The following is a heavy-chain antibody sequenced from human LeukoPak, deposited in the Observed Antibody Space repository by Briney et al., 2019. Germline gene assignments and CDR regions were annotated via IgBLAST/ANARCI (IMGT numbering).Heavy chain of an antibody. CDR3: ARGGSFLDY. Sequence: PGGSLRLSCAASGLTVSSNYMSWVRQAPGKGLEWVSVIYSGGSTYYADSVKGRSTISRDNSKNTLYLQMNSLRAEDAAVYYCARGGSFLDYWGQGTLVTVSS. CDR2: IYSGGST. D-gene: IGHD1-26*01. J-gene: IGHJ4*02. CDR1: GLTVSSNY. V-gene: IGHV3-53*01.